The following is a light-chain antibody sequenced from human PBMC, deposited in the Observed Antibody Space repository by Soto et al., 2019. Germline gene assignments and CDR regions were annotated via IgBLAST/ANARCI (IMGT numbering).Light chain of an antibody. J-gene: IGKJ5*01. CDR1: QSITSY. Sequence: EIVLTQSPGTLSLSPGERATLSCRASQSITSYLAWYQQKLGQAPRLLIYDVSTRATGIPAGFGGSGSGTDFTLPISSWEPEDFEVYYCKHRTNWLFTFGQGTRLEIK. CDR2: DVS. V-gene: IGKV3-11*01. CDR3: KHRTNWLFT.